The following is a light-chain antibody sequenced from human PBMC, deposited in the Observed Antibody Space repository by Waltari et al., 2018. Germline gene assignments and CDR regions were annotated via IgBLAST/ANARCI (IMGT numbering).Light chain of an antibody. J-gene: IGLJ3*02. Sequence: QSALTQPASVSASPGQSTTISCTGTSSDVGGYHLVSWYQQHPGKAPKLMIYDVSNRPSGVSNRFSGSKSGNTASLTISGLQAEDEADYYCSSYTSSSTLDWVFGGGTKLTVL. CDR2: DVS. CDR1: SSDVGGYHL. CDR3: SSYTSSSTLDWV. V-gene: IGLV2-14*03.